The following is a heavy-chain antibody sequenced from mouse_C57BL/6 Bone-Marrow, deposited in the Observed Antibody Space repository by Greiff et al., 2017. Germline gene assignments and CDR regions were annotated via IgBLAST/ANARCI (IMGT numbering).Heavy chain of an antibody. CDR3: TRDYYGSSPDY. V-gene: IGHV5-9-1*02. J-gene: IGHJ2*01. CDR1: GFTFSSYA. Sequence: EVMLVESGEGLVKPGGSLKLSCAASGFTFSSYAMSWVRQTPEKRLEWVAYISSGGDYIYYADTVKGRVTISRDNARNTLYLKMSSLKSEDTAMYYCTRDYYGSSPDYWGQGTTLTVSA. D-gene: IGHD1-1*01. CDR2: ISSGGDYI.